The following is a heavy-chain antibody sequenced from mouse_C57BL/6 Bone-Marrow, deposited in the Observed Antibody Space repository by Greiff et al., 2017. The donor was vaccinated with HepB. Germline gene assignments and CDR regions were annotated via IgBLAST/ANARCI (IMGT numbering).Heavy chain of an antibody. Sequence: VQLQQSGAELVKPGASVKMSCKASGYTFTSYWITWVKQSPGQGLEWIGDIYHGSGSTNYNEKFKSKATLAVDTSSSTAYMQLSSLTSEDSAVYYCARRYDYAMDYWGQGTSVTVSS. D-gene: IGHD1-1*01. CDR2: IYHGSGST. CDR1: GYTFTSYW. J-gene: IGHJ4*01. CDR3: ARRYDYAMDY. V-gene: IGHV1-55*01.